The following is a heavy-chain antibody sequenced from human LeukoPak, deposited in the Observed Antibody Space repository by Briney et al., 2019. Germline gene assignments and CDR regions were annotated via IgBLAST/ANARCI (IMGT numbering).Heavy chain of an antibody. CDR2: MNPNSGNT. D-gene: IGHD3/OR15-3a*01. Sequence: GASVKVSRKASGYTFTSYDINWVRQATGQGLEWMGWMNPNSGNTGYAQKFQGRVTMTRNTSISTAYMELSSLRSEDTAVYYCARLDLKPYYYYYGMDVWGQGTTVTVSS. CDR3: ARLDLKPYYYYYGMDV. CDR1: GYTFTSYD. V-gene: IGHV1-8*01. J-gene: IGHJ6*02.